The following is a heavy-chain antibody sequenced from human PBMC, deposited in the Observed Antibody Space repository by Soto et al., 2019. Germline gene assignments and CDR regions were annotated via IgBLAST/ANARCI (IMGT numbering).Heavy chain of an antibody. CDR3: AKEPVGPDWYFDL. Sequence: DVQLLESGGGLVQPGGSLRLSCAASGFTFRSYAMSWVRQAPGKGLEWVSGISGSGISTHYADSVKGRFTDSRDNSKNTLYLQMNSLRAEDTAVYNCAKEPVGPDWYFDLWGRGTLVTVSS. V-gene: IGHV3-23*01. J-gene: IGHJ2*01. CDR1: GFTFRSYA. CDR2: ISGSGIST.